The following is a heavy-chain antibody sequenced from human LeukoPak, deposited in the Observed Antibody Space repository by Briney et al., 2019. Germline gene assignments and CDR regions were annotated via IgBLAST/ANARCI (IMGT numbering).Heavy chain of an antibody. CDR2: IKQDGSKK. CDR3: TRVGYIDEGIDY. J-gene: IGHJ4*02. V-gene: IGHV3-7*04. Sequence: GGSLRLTCVASGFPFSSYWMTWVRQAPGKGLEWVANIKQDGSKKSYVDSVKGRFTISRDNAKNSLYLQMNSLRAEDTAIYYCTRVGYIDEGIDYWGQGTLVTVSS. CDR1: GFPFSSYW. D-gene: IGHD5-24*01.